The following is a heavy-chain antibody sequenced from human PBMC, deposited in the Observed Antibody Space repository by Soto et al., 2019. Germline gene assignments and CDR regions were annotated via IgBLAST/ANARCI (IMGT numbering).Heavy chain of an antibody. Sequence: ASVKVSCKASGYTFTSYGISWVRQALGQGLEWMGWISAYNGNTNYAQKLQGRVTMTTDTSTSTAYMGLRSLRSDDTAVYYCARVMVVAATPRRDYYYGMDVWGQGTTVTVSS. J-gene: IGHJ6*02. CDR3: ARVMVVAATPRRDYYYGMDV. V-gene: IGHV1-18*01. D-gene: IGHD2-15*01. CDR2: ISAYNGNT. CDR1: GYTFTSYG.